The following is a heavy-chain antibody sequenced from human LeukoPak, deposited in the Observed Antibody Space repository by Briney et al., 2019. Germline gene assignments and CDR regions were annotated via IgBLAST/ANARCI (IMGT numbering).Heavy chain of an antibody. CDR1: EGTFSSYA. V-gene: IGHV1-69*01. Sequence: ASVKVSCKASEGTFSSYAFSWVRQAPGQGLEWMGGIIPIFGTANYAQKFQGRVTITADESTSTAYMELSSLRSEDTAVYYCARVGCSSTSCPSSAGDYWGQGTLVTVSS. D-gene: IGHD2-2*01. CDR3: ARVGCSSTSCPSSAGDY. J-gene: IGHJ4*02. CDR2: IIPIFGTA.